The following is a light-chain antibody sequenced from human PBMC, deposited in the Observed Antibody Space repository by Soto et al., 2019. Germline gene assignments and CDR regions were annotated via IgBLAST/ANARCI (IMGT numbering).Light chain of an antibody. V-gene: IGKV1-39*01. CDR1: QSISSY. J-gene: IGKJ2*01. CDR2: AAS. CDR3: QQSDRTPYT. Sequence: DIQMTQSPSSLSASVGDRVTITCRSSQSISSYLNWYQQKPGKAPKLLIYAASSLQSGVPSRFSGSGSGTDFTLTISSLQPEDFATFYCQQSDRTPYTLGQGTKLEIK.